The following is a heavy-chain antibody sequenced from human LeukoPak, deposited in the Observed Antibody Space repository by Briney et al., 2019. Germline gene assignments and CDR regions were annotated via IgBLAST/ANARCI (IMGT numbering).Heavy chain of an antibody. CDR2: IYPGDSDT. J-gene: IGHJ4*02. D-gene: IGHD2-21*01. CDR3: ARDRIAGY. CDR1: GYSFSSYW. V-gene: IGHV5-51*01. Sequence: GESLKISCKGSGYSFSSYWIGWVRQMPGKGLESMGIIYPGDSDTRYSPSFRGQVTISADKSINTVYPQWSSLKASDTAMYYCARDRIAGYWGQGTLVTVSS.